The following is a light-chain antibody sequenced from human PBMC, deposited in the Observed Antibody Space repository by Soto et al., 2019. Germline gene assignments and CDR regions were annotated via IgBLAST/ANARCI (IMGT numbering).Light chain of an antibody. CDR3: QQYYSSPYT. Sequence: DIVMTQSPDSLAVSLGERATINCRSSQTILYTSINKNSLAWYQQKPGQPPTLLIYWASTRESGVPDRFSGSGSGTDFTLTISSLQAEDVAVYHCQQYYSSPYTFGQGTKLGIK. J-gene: IGKJ2*01. CDR2: WAS. V-gene: IGKV4-1*01. CDR1: QTILYTSINKNS.